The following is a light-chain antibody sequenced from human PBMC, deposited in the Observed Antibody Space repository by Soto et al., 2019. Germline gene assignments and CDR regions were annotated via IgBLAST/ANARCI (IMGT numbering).Light chain of an antibody. CDR1: QSVRGSY. Sequence: EIVLTQSPGTLSLSPGERATLSCRASQSVRGSYLAWYRQRPGQAPRLLIYGASSRASGIPDRFSGSGSGTDFTLTISRVEPEDCAVYYCQQFRSSPLTFGGGTKVDIK. V-gene: IGKV3-20*01. CDR2: GAS. J-gene: IGKJ4*01. CDR3: QQFRSSPLT.